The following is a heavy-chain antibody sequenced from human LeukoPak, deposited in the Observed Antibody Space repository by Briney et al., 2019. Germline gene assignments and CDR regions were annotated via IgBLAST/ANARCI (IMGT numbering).Heavy chain of an antibody. J-gene: IGHJ6*03. D-gene: IGHD5-18*01. V-gene: IGHV3-23*01. CDR1: GFTFSNHG. CDR2: VSPPGGGT. CDR3: AKGGYSYGWNYYYYMDV. Sequence: GGSLRLSCAASGFTFSNHGMNWVRQAPGKGLEWLSGVSPPGGGTYYADSVKGRFTISRDDSKNTLSLQMNSLRAEDTALYYCAKGGYSYGWNYYYYMDVWGKGTTVTISS.